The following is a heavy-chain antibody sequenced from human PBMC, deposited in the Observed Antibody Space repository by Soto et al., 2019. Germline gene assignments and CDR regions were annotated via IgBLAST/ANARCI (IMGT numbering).Heavy chain of an antibody. D-gene: IGHD6-19*01. Sequence: PGESLKISCKGSGYSFTSYWITLVRQMPGKGLEWMGKIAPSDSSVNYSPSFQGHVTISADTSISTAYLEWSSLKASDTAVYYCATSGYSSGWFVFDFWGQGTQVTVSS. CDR2: IAPSDSSV. CDR3: ATSGYSSGWFVFDF. V-gene: IGHV5-10-1*01. CDR1: GYSFTSYW. J-gene: IGHJ4*02.